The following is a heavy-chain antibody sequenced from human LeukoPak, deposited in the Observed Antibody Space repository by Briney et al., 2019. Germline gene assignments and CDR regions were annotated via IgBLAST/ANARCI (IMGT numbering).Heavy chain of an antibody. CDR1: GGTFSSYA. J-gene: IGHJ5*02. V-gene: IGHV1-69*13. CDR3: AREQDYGSGIQLFDP. Sequence: ASVKVSCKASGGTFSSYAIGWVRQAPGQGLEWMGGIIPIFGTANYAQKFQGRVTITADESTSTAYMELSSLRSEDTAVYYCAREQDYGSGIQLFDPWGQGTLVTVSS. CDR2: IIPIFGTA. D-gene: IGHD3-10*01.